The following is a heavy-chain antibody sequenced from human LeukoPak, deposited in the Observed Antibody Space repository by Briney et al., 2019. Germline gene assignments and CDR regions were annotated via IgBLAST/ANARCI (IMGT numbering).Heavy chain of an antibody. CDR1: GGSFSGYY. Sequence: PSETLSLTCAVYGGSFSGYYWSWIRQPPGKGLEWIGRIYTSGSTNYNPSLKSRVTMSVDTSKNQFSLKLSSVTAADTAVYYCARDDSSVDYYYGMDVWGQGTTVTVSS. D-gene: IGHD2-21*01. J-gene: IGHJ6*02. CDR2: IYTSGST. V-gene: IGHV4-4*07. CDR3: ARDDSSVDYYYGMDV.